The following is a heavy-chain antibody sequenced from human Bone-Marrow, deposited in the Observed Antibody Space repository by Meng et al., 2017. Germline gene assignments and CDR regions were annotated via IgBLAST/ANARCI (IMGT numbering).Heavy chain of an antibody. CDR2: INPSGGST. CDR3: ARVGFATVTTGPPADYGMDV. J-gene: IGHJ6*02. D-gene: IGHD4-17*01. CDR1: GYTFTSYY. V-gene: IGHV1-46*01. Sequence: ASVKVSCKASGYTFTSYYMHWVRQAPGQGLEWMGIINPSGGSTSYAQKFQGRVTMTRDTSTSTVYTELSSLRSEDTAVYYCARVGFATVTTGPPADYGMDVWGQGTTVTVSS.